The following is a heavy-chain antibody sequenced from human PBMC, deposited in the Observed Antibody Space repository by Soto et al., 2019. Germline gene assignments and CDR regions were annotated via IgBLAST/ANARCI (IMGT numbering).Heavy chain of an antibody. D-gene: IGHD5-18*01. J-gene: IGHJ6*02. V-gene: IGHV1-69*06. CDR1: GGTFSNYA. CDR3: ARDLADTAMENYCYGMDV. CDR2: IIPIFGTA. Sequence: AVKVSGKASGGTFSNYAISCVLQSPLQWLEWMGGIIPIFGTANYAQKFQGRVTITADKSTSTAYMELSSLRSEDTAVYYCARDLADTAMENYCYGMDVWGQGTTVTV.